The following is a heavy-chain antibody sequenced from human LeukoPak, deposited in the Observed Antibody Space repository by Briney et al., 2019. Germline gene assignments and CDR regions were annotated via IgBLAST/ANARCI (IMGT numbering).Heavy chain of an antibody. CDR1: GDSVSSNSVI. D-gene: IGHD3-10*01. CDR3: ARDLHGSRGEFDY. CDR2: TCYKSKWYN. V-gene: IGHV6-1*01. J-gene: IGHJ4*02. Sequence: SQTLSLTCDLSGDSVSSNSVIWNWLRQSPSRGLEGLGRTCYKSKWYNDYATSVQSRITINSDTSRNQFSLQLNSVTPEDTAVYYCARDLHGSRGEFDYWGQGTLVTVSS.